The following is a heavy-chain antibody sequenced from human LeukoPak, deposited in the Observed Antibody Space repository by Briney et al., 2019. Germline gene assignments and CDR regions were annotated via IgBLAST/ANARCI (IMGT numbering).Heavy chain of an antibody. Sequence: ASVKVSCKASGYTFTSYGISRVRQAPGQGLEWMGWISAYNGNTNYAQKFQGRVTMTTDTSTSTAYMELRSLRSDDTAVYYCARAVVEVQFDYWGQGTLVTVSS. CDR3: ARAVVEVQFDY. V-gene: IGHV1-18*01. D-gene: IGHD3-22*01. J-gene: IGHJ4*02. CDR1: GYTFTSYG. CDR2: ISAYNGNT.